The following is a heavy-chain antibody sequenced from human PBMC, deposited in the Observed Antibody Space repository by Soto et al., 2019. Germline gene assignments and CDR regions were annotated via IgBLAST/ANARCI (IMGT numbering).Heavy chain of an antibody. CDR1: GGSISSSSYY. Sequence: SETLSLTCTVSGGSISSSSYYWGWIRQPPGKGLEWIGSIYYSGSTYYNPSLKSRVTISVDTSKNQFSLKLSSVTAADTAVYYCARQSRAAWFDPWGQGTLVTVSS. CDR3: ARQSRAAWFDP. V-gene: IGHV4-39*01. CDR2: IYYSGST. J-gene: IGHJ5*02. D-gene: IGHD6-13*01.